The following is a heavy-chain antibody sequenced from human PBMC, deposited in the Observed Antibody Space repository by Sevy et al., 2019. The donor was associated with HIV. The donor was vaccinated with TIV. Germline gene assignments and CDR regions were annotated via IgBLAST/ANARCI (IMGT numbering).Heavy chain of an antibody. CDR3: ARDRYYDASGYYYYYYGMDV. J-gene: IGHJ6*02. Sequence: GGSLRLSCAASGFTVSDNYMAWVRLAPGKGLEWVSLIDSDGSAYYADSVKGRFTISRDNVKNTLYLQIKALRAGDTGLYFCARDRYYDASGYYYYYYGMDVWGQGTTVTVSS. CDR2: IDSDGSA. D-gene: IGHD3-22*01. V-gene: IGHV3-66*01. CDR1: GFTVSDNY.